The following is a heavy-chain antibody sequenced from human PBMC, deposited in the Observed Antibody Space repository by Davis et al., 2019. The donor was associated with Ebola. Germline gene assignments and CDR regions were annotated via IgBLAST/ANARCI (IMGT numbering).Heavy chain of an antibody. D-gene: IGHD4-11*01. CDR2: ISGSGGST. Sequence: GESLKISCAASGFTFSSYAMSWVRQAPGKGLEWVSAISGSGGSTYYADSVKGRLTISRDNSKNTLYLQMNSLRAEDTAVYYCAKSYSNYVWYFDYWGQGTLVTVSS. CDR3: AKSYSNYVWYFDY. V-gene: IGHV3-23*01. CDR1: GFTFSSYA. J-gene: IGHJ4*02.